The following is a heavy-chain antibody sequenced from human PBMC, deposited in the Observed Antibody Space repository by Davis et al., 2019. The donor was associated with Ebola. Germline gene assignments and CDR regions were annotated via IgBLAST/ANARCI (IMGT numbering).Heavy chain of an antibody. D-gene: IGHD1-26*01. CDR2: INHSGST. Sequence: PSETLSLTCAVYGGSFSGYYWSWIRQPPGKGLEWIGEINHSGSTYYNPSLKSRVTISVDTSKNQFSLKLSSVTAADTAVYYCARDGGANTFYYYYYMDVWGKGTTVTVSS. J-gene: IGHJ6*03. CDR1: GGSFSGYY. V-gene: IGHV4-34*01. CDR3: ARDGGANTFYYYYYMDV.